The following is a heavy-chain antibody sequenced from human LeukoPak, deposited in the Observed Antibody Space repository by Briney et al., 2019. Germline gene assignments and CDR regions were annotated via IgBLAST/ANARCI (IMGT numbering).Heavy chain of an antibody. CDR1: GGSISSGDYY. V-gene: IGHV4-30-4*08. CDR3: ARRTPAWAFDN. J-gene: IGHJ3*02. Sequence: SQTLSLTCTVSGGSISSGDYYWSWIRQPPGKGLEWIGYIYYSGSTYYNPSLKSRVTISVDTSKNQFSLKLSSVTAADTAVYYWARRTPAWAFDNWGQGTMVTVSS. CDR2: IYYSGST.